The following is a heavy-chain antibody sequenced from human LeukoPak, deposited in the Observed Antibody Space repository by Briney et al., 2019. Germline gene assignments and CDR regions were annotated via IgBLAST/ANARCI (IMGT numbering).Heavy chain of an antibody. J-gene: IGHJ3*02. CDR1: GFTFSSYG. CDR2: ISSGGTYK. D-gene: IGHD4-17*01. V-gene: IGHV3-21*01. CDR3: ARPTTVTTISADAFDI. Sequence: GGSLRLSCAASGFTFSSYGMHWVRQAPGKGLEWVSSISSGGTYKYYADSVKGRFTISRDNAQNSLYLQMNSLRAEDSSVYYCARPTTVTTISADAFDIWGQGTMVTVSS.